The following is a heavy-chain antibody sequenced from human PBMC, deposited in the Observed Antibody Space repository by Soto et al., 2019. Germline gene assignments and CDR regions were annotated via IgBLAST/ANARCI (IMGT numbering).Heavy chain of an antibody. Sequence: GGSLRLSCAASGFTFSSYAMSWVRQAPGKGLEWVSAISGSGGSTYYADSVKGRFTISRDNSKNTLYLQMNSLRAEDTAVYYCAKDAGYYYDSSGPFDYWGQGTLVTVSS. CDR2: ISGSGGST. V-gene: IGHV3-23*01. CDR1: GFTFSSYA. D-gene: IGHD3-22*01. J-gene: IGHJ4*02. CDR3: AKDAGYYYDSSGPFDY.